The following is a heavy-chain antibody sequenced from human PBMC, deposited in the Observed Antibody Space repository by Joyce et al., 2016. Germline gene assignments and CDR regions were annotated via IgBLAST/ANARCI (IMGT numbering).Heavy chain of an antibody. D-gene: IGHD1/OR15-1a*01. CDR2: INPSNGDT. CDR3: TKSRIVGTTPRERYFDL. Sequence: QVQLVQSAAEVKKPGASMKVSCKASGYSFSDYYIHWVRQAPGQGLEWMGWINPSNGDTNYAQKFQGTVTLTRDTSITTAYLDLKSLRSDDTAIYYCTKSRIVGTTPRERYFDLWGRGTLITVSS. V-gene: IGHV1-2*02. CDR1: GYSFSDYY. J-gene: IGHJ2*01.